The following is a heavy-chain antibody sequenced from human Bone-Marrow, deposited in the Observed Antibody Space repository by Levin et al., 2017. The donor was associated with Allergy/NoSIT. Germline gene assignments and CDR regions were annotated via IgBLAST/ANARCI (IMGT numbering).Heavy chain of an antibody. CDR2: ITGSGGMT. J-gene: IGHJ6*02. V-gene: IGHV3-23*01. D-gene: IGHD6-13*01. Sequence: PGGSLRLSCAASGFTFSDFGMTWVRQAAGKGLEWVASITGSGGMTYHADSVKGRFSISRDNSRKTLYLHMNTLRAEDTAVYYCTKDRLSSSLVAYGMDVWGQGTTVTVSS. CDR1: GFTFSDFG. CDR3: TKDRLSSSLVAYGMDV.